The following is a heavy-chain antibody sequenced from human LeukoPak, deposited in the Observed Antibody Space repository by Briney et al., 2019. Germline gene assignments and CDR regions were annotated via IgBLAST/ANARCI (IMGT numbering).Heavy chain of an antibody. Sequence: SETPSLTCTVSGGSISSYYWSWIRQPPGKGLEWIGYIYYSGSTNYNPSLKSRVTISVDTSKNQFSLKLSSVTAADTAVYYCARSSYSSGWIDYWGQGTLVTVSS. CDR1: GGSISSYY. D-gene: IGHD6-19*01. CDR2: IYYSGST. CDR3: ARSSYSSGWIDY. J-gene: IGHJ4*02. V-gene: IGHV4-59*08.